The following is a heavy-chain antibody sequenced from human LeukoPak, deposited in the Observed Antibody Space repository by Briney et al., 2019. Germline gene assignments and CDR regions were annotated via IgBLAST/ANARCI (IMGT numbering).Heavy chain of an antibody. J-gene: IGHJ1*01. Sequence: PGGSLRLSCAASGFTFSFYGMHWVRQAPGEGLEWVAVVWYDGSKKYYADSVKGRFTISRDNSKNTVYLQMNSLRVEDTAVYYCAGEEDLRELRGGREFFQYWGQGTLVTVSS. D-gene: IGHD3-10*01. CDR1: GFTFSFYG. CDR3: AGEEDLRELRGGREFFQY. V-gene: IGHV3-33*01. CDR2: VWYDGSKK.